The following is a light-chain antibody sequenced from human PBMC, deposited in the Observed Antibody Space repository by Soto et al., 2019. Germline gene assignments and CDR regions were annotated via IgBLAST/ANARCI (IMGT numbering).Light chain of an antibody. CDR1: RSISIY. V-gene: IGKV1-39*01. Sequence: DILMTQSPSSLSAAVEDRVTITCRASRSISIYLNWYQQKPGIAPKLLIYAASSLQSGVPSRFSGRGSGTDITLTINSLQPEDFATYYGQQSYSPRYTFGQGTMLEIK. J-gene: IGKJ2*01. CDR2: AAS. CDR3: QQSYSPRYT.